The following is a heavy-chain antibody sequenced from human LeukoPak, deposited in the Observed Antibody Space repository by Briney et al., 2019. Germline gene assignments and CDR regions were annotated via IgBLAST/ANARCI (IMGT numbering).Heavy chain of an antibody. D-gene: IGHD3-9*01. CDR2: ISGSGSTI. CDR3: AKAGADRVLRHFDWSAWE. CDR1: GFTFSYYY. V-gene: IGHV3-11*01. Sequence: GGSLRLSCAASGFTFSYYYMSWIRQAPGKGLEWVSYISGSGSTIYYSDSVKGRFTISRDNSKNTLYLQMSSLRAEDTAVYYCAKAGADRVLRHFDWSAWEWGQGTLVTVSS. J-gene: IGHJ4*02.